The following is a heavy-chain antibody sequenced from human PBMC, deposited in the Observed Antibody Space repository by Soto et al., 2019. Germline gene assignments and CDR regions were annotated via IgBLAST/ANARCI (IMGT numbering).Heavy chain of an antibody. CDR3: ARAPTSVLAAAGTRFDY. Sequence: QVQLVESGGGVVQPGRSLRLSFAASGFTFSSYAMHWVRQAPGKGLEWVAVISYDGSNKYYADSVKGRFTISRDNSKNTLYLQMNSLRAEDTAVYYCARAPTSVLAAAGTRFDYWGQGTLVSVSS. CDR2: ISYDGSNK. D-gene: IGHD6-13*01. CDR1: GFTFSSYA. V-gene: IGHV3-30-3*01. J-gene: IGHJ4*02.